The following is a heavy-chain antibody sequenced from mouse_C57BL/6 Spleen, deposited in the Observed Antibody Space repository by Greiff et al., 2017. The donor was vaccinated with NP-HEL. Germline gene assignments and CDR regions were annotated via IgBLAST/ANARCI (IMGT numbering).Heavy chain of an antibody. CDR1: GYAFSSSW. J-gene: IGHJ3*01. Sequence: VQLQQSGPELVKPGASVKISCKASGYAFSSSWMNWVKQRPGKGLEWIGRIYPGDGDTNYNGKFKGKATLTADKSSSTAYMQLSSLTSEDSAVYFCARNYYGSSFSWFAYWGQGTLVTVSA. CDR2: IYPGDGDT. CDR3: ARNYYGSSFSWFAY. V-gene: IGHV1-82*01. D-gene: IGHD1-1*01.